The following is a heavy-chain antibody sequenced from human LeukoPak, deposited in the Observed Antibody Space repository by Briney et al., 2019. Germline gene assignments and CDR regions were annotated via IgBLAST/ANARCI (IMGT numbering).Heavy chain of an antibody. J-gene: IGHJ6*03. CDR2: IYYSGST. V-gene: IGHV4-39*07. CDR1: GGSISSSSYY. CDR3: ARENSIGYNPYIDV. D-gene: IGHD3-22*01. Sequence: SETLSLTCTVSGGSISSSSYYWGWIRQPPGKGLEWIGSIYYSGSTYYNPSLKSRVTISVDTSKNQFSLKLSSVTAADTAVYYCARENSIGYNPYIDVWGKGTTVTVSS.